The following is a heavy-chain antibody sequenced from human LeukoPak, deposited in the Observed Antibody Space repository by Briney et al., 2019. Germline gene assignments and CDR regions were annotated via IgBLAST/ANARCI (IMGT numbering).Heavy chain of an antibody. CDR2: ISHSGST. V-gene: IGHV4-34*01. CDR1: GGSFSGYY. CDR3: ARGRDIVVVPAAMSFDY. J-gene: IGHJ4*02. Sequence: SETLSLTCAVYGGSFSGYYWSWIRQPPGKGLEWIGEISHSGSTNYNPSLKSRVTISVDTSKNQFSLKLSSVTAADTAVYYCARGRDIVVVPAAMSFDYWGQGTLVTVSS. D-gene: IGHD2-2*01.